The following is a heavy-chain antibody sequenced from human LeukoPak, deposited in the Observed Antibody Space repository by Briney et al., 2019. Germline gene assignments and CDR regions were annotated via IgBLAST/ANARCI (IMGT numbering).Heavy chain of an antibody. V-gene: IGHV1-18*01. Sequence: ASVKVSCKASGYTFTSYGISWVRQAPGQGLEWMGWISAYNGNTNYAQKLQGRVTMTTDTSTSTAYMELRSLRSDDTAVYYCARVPRSIGVVITEGHWGQGTLVTVSS. CDR1: GYTFTSYG. J-gene: IGHJ4*02. CDR3: ARVPRSIGVVITEGH. CDR2: ISAYNGNT. D-gene: IGHD3-3*01.